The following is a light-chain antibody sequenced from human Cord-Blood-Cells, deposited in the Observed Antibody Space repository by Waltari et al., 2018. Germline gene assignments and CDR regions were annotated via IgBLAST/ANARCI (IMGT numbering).Light chain of an antibody. CDR3: QQRSNGLT. Sequence: EIVLTQSPATLSLSPGQIATLSCRASQSVSSYVAWYQQKPGQAPRLLIYDASNRATGIPARFSGSGCWTDFTLTISEQGPEDFVVYYCQQRSNGLTVGGGTKVEIK. V-gene: IGKV3-11*01. J-gene: IGKJ4*01. CDR1: QSVSSY. CDR2: DAS.